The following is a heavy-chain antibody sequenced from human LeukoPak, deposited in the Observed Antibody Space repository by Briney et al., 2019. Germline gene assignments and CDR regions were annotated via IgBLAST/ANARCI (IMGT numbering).Heavy chain of an antibody. J-gene: IGHJ4*02. V-gene: IGHV3-33*01. CDR3: ARSTSSEYDIYHFDY. CDR2: IWYDGNNK. Sequence: PGGSPRLSCAACGFTFSSYGMHWVRQAPGKGLEGVAVIWYDGNNKYYADSVKGRFTISRDNSKHTLYLQMNSLRAEDTAVYYCARSTSSEYDIYHFDYWGQGTLVTVSS. D-gene: IGHD3-9*01. CDR1: GFTFSSYG.